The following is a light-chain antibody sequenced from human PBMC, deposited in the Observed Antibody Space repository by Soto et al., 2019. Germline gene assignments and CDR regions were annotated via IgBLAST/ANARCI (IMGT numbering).Light chain of an antibody. CDR2: DAS. J-gene: IGKJ5*01. Sequence: DIQMTHSPATLPDSVGARVTIPGRASQSISNWLAWYQQKPGTAPKVLIYDASSLESGVPSRFSGSGSGTEFTLTINNLQPEDFATYYCQQTNRYPITFGQGTRLEIK. CDR1: QSISNW. CDR3: QQTNRYPIT. V-gene: IGKV1-5*01.